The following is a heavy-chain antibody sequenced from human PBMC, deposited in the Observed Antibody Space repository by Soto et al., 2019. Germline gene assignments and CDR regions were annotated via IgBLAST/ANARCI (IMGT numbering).Heavy chain of an antibody. D-gene: IGHD3-3*01. CDR1: GYSFTSYW. V-gene: IGHV5-10-1*01. CDR3: ARLRTYEYYYYGMDV. CDR2: IDPSDSYT. J-gene: IGHJ6*02. Sequence: PGESLKISCKGSGYSFTSYWISWVRQMPGKGLEWMGRIDPSDSYTNYSPSFQGHVTISADKSISTAYLQWSSLKASDTAMYYCARLRTYEYYYYGMDVWGPGTTLTV.